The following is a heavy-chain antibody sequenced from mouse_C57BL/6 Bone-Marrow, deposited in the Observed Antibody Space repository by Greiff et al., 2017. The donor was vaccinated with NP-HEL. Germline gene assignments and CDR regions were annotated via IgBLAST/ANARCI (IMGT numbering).Heavy chain of an antibody. CDR2: ISDDGSN. V-gene: IGHV3-6*01. Sequence: EVKLVESGPGLVKPSQSLSLTCSVTGYSITSCYYWNWIRQFPGNKLEWMGYISDDGSNNYNPSLKNRISITRDTSKNQFFLKLNSVTTEDTATYYCARAGLLRYPAYWGQGTLVTVSA. D-gene: IGHD1-1*01. J-gene: IGHJ3*01. CDR3: ARAGLLRYPAY. CDR1: GYSITSCYY.